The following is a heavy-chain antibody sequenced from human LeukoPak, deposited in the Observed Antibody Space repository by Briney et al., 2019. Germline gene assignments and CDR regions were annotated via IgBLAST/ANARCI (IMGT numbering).Heavy chain of an antibody. J-gene: IGHJ4*02. CDR2: INHSGST. V-gene: IGHV4-34*01. D-gene: IGHD3-22*01. CDR1: GGSFSGYY. Sequence: PSETLSLTCAVYGGSFSGYYWSWIRQPPGKGLEWIGEINHSGSTNYNPSLRSRVTISVDTSKNQFSLKLSSVTAADTAVYYCARAFYDSSVYLDYGGQGTLVTVSS. CDR3: ARAFYDSSVYLDY.